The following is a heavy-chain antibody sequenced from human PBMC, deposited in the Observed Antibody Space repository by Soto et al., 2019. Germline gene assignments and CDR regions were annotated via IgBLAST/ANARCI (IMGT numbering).Heavy chain of an antibody. CDR1: GGSVSSGSYD. J-gene: IGHJ4*02. CDR2: IYYSGRT. CDR3: ATSDSGWSPSYFDY. Sequence: QVQLQASGPGLAKPSETLSLTCTVSGGSVSSGSYDWGWIRQPPGKGLEWIGYIYYSGRTNYNPSSNSRVTKCVDTSKSQFSLKLSSVTAADTAVDYWATSDSGWSPSYFDYWGQGTMVTVSS. D-gene: IGHD6-19*01. V-gene: IGHV4-61*01.